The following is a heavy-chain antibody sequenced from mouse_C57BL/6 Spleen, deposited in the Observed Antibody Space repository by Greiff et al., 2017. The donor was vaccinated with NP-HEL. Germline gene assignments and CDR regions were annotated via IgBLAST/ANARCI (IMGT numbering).Heavy chain of an antibody. CDR1: GYAFTNYL. CDR2: INPGSGGT. CDR3: ARGGYFDY. V-gene: IGHV1-54*01. J-gene: IGHJ2*01. Sequence: VQLQQSGAELVRPGTSVKVSCKASGYAFTNYLIEWVKQRPGQGLEWIGVINPGSGGTNYNEKCKGKATLTADKSASTAYMQLSSLTSEDSAVYFCARGGYFDYWGQGTTLTVSS.